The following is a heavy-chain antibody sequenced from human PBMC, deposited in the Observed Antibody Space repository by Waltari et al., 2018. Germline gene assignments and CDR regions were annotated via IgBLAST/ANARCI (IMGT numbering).Heavy chain of an antibody. CDR1: GFTFSSYA. Sequence: HVQLVESGGGVVQPGRSLRLSCSASGFTFSSYAMHWVRQAPGKGLEWVAVISYDGSNKYYADSVKGRFTISRDNSKNTLYLQMNSLRAEDTAVYYCARGTDYWGQGTLVTVSS. CDR3: ARGTDY. V-gene: IGHV3-30-3*01. CDR2: ISYDGSNK. J-gene: IGHJ4*02.